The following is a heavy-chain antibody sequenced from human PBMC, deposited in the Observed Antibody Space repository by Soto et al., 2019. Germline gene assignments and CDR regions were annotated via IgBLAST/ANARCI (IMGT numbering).Heavy chain of an antibody. CDR2: IYPGDSDT. Sequence: PGESLKISCKGSGYSFTSYWISWVRQMPGKGLEWMGIIYPGDSDTRYSPSFQGQVTISADKSTSTAYLQWSSLKASDTAMYYCARTSAGGKYYYGMDVWGQGTTVTVSS. CDR1: GYSFTSYW. V-gene: IGHV5-51*01. D-gene: IGHD6-13*01. J-gene: IGHJ6*02. CDR3: ARTSAGGKYYYGMDV.